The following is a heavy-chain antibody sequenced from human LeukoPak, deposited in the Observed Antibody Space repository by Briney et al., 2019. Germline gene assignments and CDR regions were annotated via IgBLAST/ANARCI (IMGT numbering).Heavy chain of an antibody. CDR2: IYHSGST. V-gene: IGHV4-30-2*01. Sequence: SETLSLTCAVSGGSISSGGYSWSWIRQPPGKGLEWIGYIYHSGSTYYNPSLKSRVTISVDRSKNQFSLKLSSVTAADTAVYYCARDEGDAFDIWGQGTMVTVSS. J-gene: IGHJ3*02. CDR1: GGSISSGGYS. CDR3: ARDEGDAFDI.